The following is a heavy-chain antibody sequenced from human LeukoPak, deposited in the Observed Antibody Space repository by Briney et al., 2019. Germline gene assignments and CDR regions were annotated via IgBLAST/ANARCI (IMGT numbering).Heavy chain of an antibody. J-gene: IGHJ4*02. CDR1: GFTFSSYA. Sequence: GGSLRLSCAASGFTFSSYAMHWVRQAPGKGLEWVAVISYDGSNKYYADSVKGRFTISRDNSKNTLYLQMSSLRAEDTAVYYCVRGYSYGLFDYWGQGTLVTVSS. CDR3: VRGYSYGLFDY. CDR2: ISYDGSNK. V-gene: IGHV3-30*14. D-gene: IGHD5-18*01.